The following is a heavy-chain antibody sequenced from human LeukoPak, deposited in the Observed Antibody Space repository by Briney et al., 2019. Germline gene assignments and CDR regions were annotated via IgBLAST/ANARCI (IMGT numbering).Heavy chain of an antibody. J-gene: IGHJ4*02. D-gene: IGHD1-26*01. CDR1: GFTFDDYA. Sequence: GGSLRLSCAASGFTFDDYAMSWVRQAPGKGLEWVSGIDWNGGGTGYADSVKGRFSISRDNTKGSLFLQLNSLRAEDTAVYYCARDRQRATTPTEFDYWGQGTLVTVSS. V-gene: IGHV3-20*04. CDR2: IDWNGGGT. CDR3: ARDRQRATTPTEFDY.